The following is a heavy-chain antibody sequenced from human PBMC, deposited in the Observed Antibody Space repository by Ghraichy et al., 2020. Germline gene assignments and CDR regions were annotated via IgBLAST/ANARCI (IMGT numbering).Heavy chain of an antibody. Sequence: SSVKVSCKASGDAFSSFAISWIRQAPEVGPEWMGGIIPLFDRSDVAQRFVGRVSISADDSTKTAYMELSGLRSDDTAVYYCATGRVSDYGPRGYYYYQLDVWGKGTLVTVSS. V-gene: IGHV1-69*13. J-gene: IGHJ6*03. D-gene: IGHD4-17*01. CDR2: IIPLFDRS. CDR1: GDAFSSFA. CDR3: ATGRVSDYGPRGYYYYQLDV.